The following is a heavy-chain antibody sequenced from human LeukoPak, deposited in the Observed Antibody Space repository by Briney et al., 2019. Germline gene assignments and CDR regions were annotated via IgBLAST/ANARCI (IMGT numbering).Heavy chain of an antibody. CDR2: ISSYNGNT. J-gene: IGHJ4*02. CDR1: SYTFTSYG. V-gene: IGHV1-18*01. D-gene: IGHD4-17*01. CDR3: ARITTVIDLSYDY. Sequence: EASVKVSCKASSYTFTSYGISWVRQAPGQGLEWMGWISSYNGNTNYAQKLQGRVTMTTDTSTSTAYMELRSLRSDDTAVYYCARITTVIDLSYDYWGQGTLVTVSS.